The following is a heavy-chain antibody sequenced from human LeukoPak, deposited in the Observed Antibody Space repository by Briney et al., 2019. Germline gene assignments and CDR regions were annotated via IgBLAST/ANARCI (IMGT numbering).Heavy chain of an antibody. Sequence: SETLSLTCAVYGGSFSGYYWSWIRQPPGKGLEWIGEINHSGSTNYNPSLKSRVTISVDTSKNQFSLKLSSVTAADTAVYYCVNMTPGVSDYWGQGTLVTVSS. CDR2: INHSGST. CDR1: GGSFSGYY. D-gene: IGHD3-22*01. V-gene: IGHV4-34*01. J-gene: IGHJ4*02. CDR3: VNMTPGVSDY.